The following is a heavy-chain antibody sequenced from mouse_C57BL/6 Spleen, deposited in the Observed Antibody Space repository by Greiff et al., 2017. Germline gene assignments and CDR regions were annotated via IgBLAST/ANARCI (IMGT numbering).Heavy chain of an antibody. Sequence: QVQLKQSGPELVKPGASVKISCKASGYAFSSSWMNWVKQRPGKGLEWIGRIYPGDGDTNYNGKFKGKATLTADKSSSTAYMQLSSLTSEDSAVYFCARYDYIFAYWGQGTLVTVSA. V-gene: IGHV1-82*01. CDR1: GYAFSSSW. J-gene: IGHJ3*01. CDR2: IYPGDGDT. CDR3: ARYDYIFAY. D-gene: IGHD2-4*01.